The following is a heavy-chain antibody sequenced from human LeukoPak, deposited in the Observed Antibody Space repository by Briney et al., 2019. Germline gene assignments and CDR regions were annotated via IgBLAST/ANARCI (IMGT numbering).Heavy chain of an antibody. CDR3: ARLSPGLFYFDY. J-gene: IGHJ4*02. CDR2: ISGSGGST. D-gene: IGHD3-10*01. V-gene: IGHV3-23*01. Sequence: GGSLRLSCAASGFTFSSYGMSWVRQAPGKGLEWVSAISGSGGSTYYADSVKGRFTISRDDAKNSLYLQMNSLRAEDTAVYYCARLSPGLFYFDYWGQGTLVTVSS. CDR1: GFTFSSYG.